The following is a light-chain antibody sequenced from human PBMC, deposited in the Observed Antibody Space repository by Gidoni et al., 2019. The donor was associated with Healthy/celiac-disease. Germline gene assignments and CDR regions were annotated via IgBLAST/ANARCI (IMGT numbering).Light chain of an antibody. CDR3: QQYNNWPPYT. CDR1: QSLSSN. Sequence: EIVMTQSPATLSVSPGERATLSCRASQSLSSNLAWYQQKPGQAPRLLIYGASTRATGIPARCSGSGSGTEFTLTISSLQSEDFAVFYCQQYNNWPPYTFXQXTKLEIK. V-gene: IGKV3-15*01. CDR2: GAS. J-gene: IGKJ2*01.